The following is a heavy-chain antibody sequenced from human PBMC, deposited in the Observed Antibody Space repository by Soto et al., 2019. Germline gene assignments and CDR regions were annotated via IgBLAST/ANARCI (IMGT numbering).Heavy chain of an antibody. CDR1: GYDFTTYG. CDR2: ISAHNGNT. J-gene: IGHJ4*02. V-gene: IGHV1-18*01. Sequence: QVHLVQSGAEVKKPGASVKVSCKGSGYDFTTYGITWVRQAPGQGLEWMAWISAHNGNTDYAQKLQGTVTVTRDTFRSTAYMEMTGLRCNDTAIYYCARGRYGDYWGQGALVTVAS. CDR3: ARGRYGDY. D-gene: IGHD1-1*01.